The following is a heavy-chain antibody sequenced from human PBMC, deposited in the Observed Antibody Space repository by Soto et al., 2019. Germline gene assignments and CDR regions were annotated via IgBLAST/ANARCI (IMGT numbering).Heavy chain of an antibody. CDR3: ARGNYNDGVVYSHGAFDI. CDR2: IIPIFGTA. J-gene: IGHJ3*02. CDR1: GGTFRSYA. D-gene: IGHD3-22*01. V-gene: IGHV1-69*06. Sequence: VRLVQSGAEVKKPGSSVKVSCKASGGTFRSYAISWVRQAPGQGLEWMGGIIPIFGTANYAQKFQGRVTIPADNSASTADGEQSSLRSGDTAVFYCARGNYNDGVVYSHGAFDIWGKGTMLTASS.